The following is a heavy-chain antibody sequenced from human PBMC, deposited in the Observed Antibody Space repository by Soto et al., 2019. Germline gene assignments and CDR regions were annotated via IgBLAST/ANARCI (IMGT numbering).Heavy chain of an antibody. D-gene: IGHD3-16*01. CDR3: TTQGFGGLHGLVDV. CDR1: GGSISSINNHFSNHH. CDR2: SSNIGFP. J-gene: IGHJ6*02. V-gene: IGHV4-61*05. Sequence: QVQLQESGPGLVKPSETLSLTCTVAGGSISSINNHFSNHHCSWIRLSPGKGLEWIGYSSNIGFPRYNPSPYSRVIISVVKAKNRFALKLASGTAADTAGYYCTTQGFGGLHGLVDVWGQGTTVT.